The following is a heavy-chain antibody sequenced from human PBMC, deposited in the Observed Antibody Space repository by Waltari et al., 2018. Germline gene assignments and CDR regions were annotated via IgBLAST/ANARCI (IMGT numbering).Heavy chain of an antibody. J-gene: IGHJ6*03. CDR2: IYPDGRT. Sequence: QVQLQESGPGLVKPSQTLSLSCSVSGGSMSSGPYPWSWIRQPAGGGLEWIGRIYPDGRTGHNPYLRSRITMSLDTSKSQFSLELSSVTAADTAIYYCARYYPSGKDYIDVWGKGTTVTVSS. V-gene: IGHV4-61*02. CDR3: ARYYPSGKDYIDV. D-gene: IGHD3-10*01. CDR1: GGSMSSGPYP.